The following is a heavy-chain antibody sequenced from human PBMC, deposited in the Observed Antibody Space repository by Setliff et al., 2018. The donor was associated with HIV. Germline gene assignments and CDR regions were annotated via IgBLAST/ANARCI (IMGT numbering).Heavy chain of an antibody. CDR1: DYSFNSYW. V-gene: IGHV5-51*01. J-gene: IGHJ3*01. Sequence: GESLKIPCKGSDYSFNSYWIGWVRQVPGRGLEWMAIIYPDDANFKYRPSFQGQVTIYVEKSITTASLQCNALKTSDTAMYYCVRRDGRAMNGFDFWGQGTMVTV. CDR3: VRRDGRAMNGFDF. D-gene: IGHD2-21*02. CDR2: IYPDDANF.